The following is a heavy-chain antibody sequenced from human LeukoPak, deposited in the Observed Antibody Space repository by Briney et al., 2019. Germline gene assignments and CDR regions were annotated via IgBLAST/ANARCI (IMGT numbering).Heavy chain of an antibody. V-gene: IGHV3-30-3*01. CDR2: ISYDGSNK. CDR1: GFTFSSYA. Sequence: PGGSLRLSCAASGFTFSSYAMHWVRQAPGKGLEWVAVISYDGSNKYYADSVKGRFTISRDNSKNTLYLQMNSLRAEDTAVYYCAKDKAHGRPYYFDYWGQGTLVTVSS. D-gene: IGHD1-26*01. J-gene: IGHJ4*02. CDR3: AKDKAHGRPYYFDY.